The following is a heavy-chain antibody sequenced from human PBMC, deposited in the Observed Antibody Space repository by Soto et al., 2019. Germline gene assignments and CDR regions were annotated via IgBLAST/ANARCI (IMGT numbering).Heavy chain of an antibody. CDR2: FDPGAGET. D-gene: IGHD6-19*01. CDR1: GYTLTELS. CDR3: ATDRVAGTWFDP. J-gene: IGHJ5*02. Sequence: EASVKVYSKVSGYTLTELSMHWVRQAPGTGYEWMGGFDPGAGETMYAQKFQGRVTMTEDTSADTAYMELSSLRSEDTAVYYCATDRVAGTWFDPWGQGTLVTVSS. V-gene: IGHV1-24*01.